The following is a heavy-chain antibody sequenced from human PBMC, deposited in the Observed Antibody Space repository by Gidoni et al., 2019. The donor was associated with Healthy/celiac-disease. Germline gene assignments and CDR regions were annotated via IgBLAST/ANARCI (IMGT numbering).Heavy chain of an antibody. Sequence: EVQLLESGGGLVQPGGSLRLSCAASGFTFSSYAMSWVRQAPGQGLEWVSAISGSGGSTYYADSVKGRFTISRDKSKNTLYLQMNSLRAEDTAVYYCAKVSTTVTSWVYYGMDVWGQGTTVTVSS. CDR2: ISGSGGST. CDR3: AKVSTTVTSWVYYGMDV. D-gene: IGHD4-4*01. V-gene: IGHV3-23*01. CDR1: GFTFSSYA. J-gene: IGHJ6*02.